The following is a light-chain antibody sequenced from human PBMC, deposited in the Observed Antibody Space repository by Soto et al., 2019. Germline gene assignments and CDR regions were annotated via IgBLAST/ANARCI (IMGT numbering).Light chain of an antibody. CDR3: QQYNNWPRT. Sequence: EIVMTQSPATLTVSPGERATLSCRASQRVASNLAWYQQKPGQAPRLLIYGASTRATAIPARFSGSGSGTEFTLAISSLQSEDFAVYYCQQYNNWPRTFGQGTKVEIK. CDR1: QRVASN. J-gene: IGKJ1*01. CDR2: GAS. V-gene: IGKV3-15*01.